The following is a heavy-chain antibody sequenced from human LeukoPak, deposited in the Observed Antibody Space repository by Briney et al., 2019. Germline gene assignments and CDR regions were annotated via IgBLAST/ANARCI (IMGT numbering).Heavy chain of an antibody. Sequence: PGGSLRLSCAASGFTFSSYWMSWVRQAPGKGLEWVANIKQDGSEKYYVDSVKGRFTISRDNLKNSLYLQINSLRADDTAVYYCARDSFETDIDYWGQGTQVTVSS. D-gene: IGHD1-14*01. CDR2: IKQDGSEK. CDR3: ARDSFETDIDY. CDR1: GFTFSSYW. V-gene: IGHV3-7*01. J-gene: IGHJ4*02.